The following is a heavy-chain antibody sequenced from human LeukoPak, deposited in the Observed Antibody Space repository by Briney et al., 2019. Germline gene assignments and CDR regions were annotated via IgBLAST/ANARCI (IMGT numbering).Heavy chain of an antibody. CDR3: AKDPDPSLGYYGMDV. J-gene: IGHJ6*02. D-gene: IGHD7-27*01. CDR2: IKLDGSEK. Sequence: GGSLRLSCAASGFTVSSDYMSWVRQAPGKGLEWVANIKLDGSEKYYVDSVKGRFTISRDNAKNSVYLQMNSLRAEDTAVYYCAKDPDPSLGYYGMDVWGQGTTVTVSS. V-gene: IGHV3-7*01. CDR1: GFTVSSDY.